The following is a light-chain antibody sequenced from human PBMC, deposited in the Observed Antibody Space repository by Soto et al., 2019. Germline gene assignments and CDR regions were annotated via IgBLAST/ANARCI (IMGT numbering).Light chain of an antibody. CDR1: SSDVGASSY. J-gene: IGLJ2*01. CDR2: EVS. Sequence: QSALTQPASVSGSPGQSITISCTETSSDVGASSYVSWYQQHPGKAPKLMIYEVSNRPSGVSNRFSGSKSGNAASLTISGLQPEDEADYYCSAYRGSSTLVVFGGGTKLTVL. V-gene: IGLV2-14*01. CDR3: SAYRGSSTLVV.